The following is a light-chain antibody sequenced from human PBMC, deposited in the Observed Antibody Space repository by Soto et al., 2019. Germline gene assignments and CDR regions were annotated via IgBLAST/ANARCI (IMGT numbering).Light chain of an antibody. J-gene: IGKJ2*01. Sequence: ETVLTQSPGTVSLSPGERATLSCRTSQSVNSNYLAWYQQKPGQAPRLLIYGVFNRATGIPDRFSGSGSGTDFTLTISVLEPEDSAVYYCQHYDGSPRTFGQGTKLEIK. CDR1: QSVNSNY. CDR3: QHYDGSPRT. CDR2: GVF. V-gene: IGKV3-20*01.